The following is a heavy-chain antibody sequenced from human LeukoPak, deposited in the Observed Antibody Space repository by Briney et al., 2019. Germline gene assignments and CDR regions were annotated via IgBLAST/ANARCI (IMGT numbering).Heavy chain of an antibody. D-gene: IGHD2-2*01. Sequence: GGSLRLSCAASGFTFSDYYMSWIRQAPGKGLEWVSYISSSGSTIYYADSVKGRFTISRDNAKNSLYLQMNSLRAEDTAVYYCARVTQDIVVVPAASDYYYYMDVWGKGTTVTVSS. CDR1: GFTFSDYY. CDR3: ARVTQDIVVVPAASDYYYYMDV. CDR2: ISSSGSTI. V-gene: IGHV3-11*04. J-gene: IGHJ6*03.